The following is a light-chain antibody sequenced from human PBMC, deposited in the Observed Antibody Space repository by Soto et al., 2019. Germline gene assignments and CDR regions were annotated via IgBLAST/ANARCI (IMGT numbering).Light chain of an antibody. CDR1: SSDVGSYNL. J-gene: IGLJ1*01. Sequence: QSALTQPASVSGSPGQSITISCTGTSSDVGSYNLVSWYQQHPGKAPKLLIYDGSKPPSGVSNRFSECKSGNTASLTNFGLQAEDEADYYCCSYVGNSAWVFGSGTKLTVL. CDR2: DGS. V-gene: IGLV2-23*01. CDR3: CSYVGNSAWV.